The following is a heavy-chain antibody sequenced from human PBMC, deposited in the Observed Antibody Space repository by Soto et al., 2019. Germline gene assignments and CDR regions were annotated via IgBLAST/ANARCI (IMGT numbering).Heavy chain of an antibody. V-gene: IGHV3-43D*04. CDR2: ITWDGSTT. J-gene: IGHJ4*02. CDR1: GFPFDDYA. CDR3: AKGGGYTYGLFDR. D-gene: IGHD5-18*01. Sequence: PGGSLRLSCAASGFPFDDYAMHWVRQIPGKGLEWVSFITWDGSTTYYADSVKGRFTISRDNSKNSLYLQMNSLRPDDTALYYCAKGGGYTYGLFDRWGQGTLVTVSS.